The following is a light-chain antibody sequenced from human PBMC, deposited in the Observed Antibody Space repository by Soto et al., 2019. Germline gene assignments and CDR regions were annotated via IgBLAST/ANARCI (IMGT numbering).Light chain of an antibody. CDR2: SAS. CDR3: HQFGRSPWT. CDR1: QSVSSSY. V-gene: IGKV3-20*01. J-gene: IGKJ1*01. Sequence: GLTQSPGALSLSPGERATLSCRASQSVSSSYVAWYQQKPGQAPRLLIYSASNRAAGVPDRFSGSGSGADFSLTISRLEPEDFAVYYCHQFGRSPWTFGQGTKVDIK.